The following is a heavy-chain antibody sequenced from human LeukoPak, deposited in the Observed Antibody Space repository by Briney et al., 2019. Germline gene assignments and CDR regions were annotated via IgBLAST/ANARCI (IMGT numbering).Heavy chain of an antibody. V-gene: IGHV3-74*01. CDR2: ISPTGSTT. D-gene: IGHD6-6*01. CDR3: ARGPNSNWSGLDF. Sequence: GGSLRLSCTASGFSFSGHWMHWARQLPGKGLVWVSRISPTGSTTSYADSVKGQFTVPRDNAKNTLYLQVNNLRAEDTAVYYCARGPNSNWSGLDFWGQGTLLTVSS. J-gene: IGHJ4*02. CDR1: GFSFSGHW.